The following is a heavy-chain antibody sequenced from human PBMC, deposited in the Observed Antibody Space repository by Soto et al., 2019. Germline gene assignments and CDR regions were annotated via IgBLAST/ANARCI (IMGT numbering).Heavy chain of an antibody. CDR2: VSGSGGTT. CDR3: ARCTVDTIVTSGWCHYLDP. V-gene: IGHV3-23*01. D-gene: IGHD6-19*01. J-gene: IGHJ5*02. Sequence: EVQLLDSGGGLVQPGGSLRVSCAASGFTFSSSAMSWVRQAPGKGLEWVSAVSGSGGTTDYADSVRGRFTISRDNPKNTLYLQMTSLRAEDTAIYFCARCTVDTIVTSGWCHYLDPWGQGTLVTVSS. CDR1: GFTFSSSA.